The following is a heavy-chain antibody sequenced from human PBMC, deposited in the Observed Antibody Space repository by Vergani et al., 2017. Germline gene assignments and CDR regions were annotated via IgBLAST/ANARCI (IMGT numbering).Heavy chain of an antibody. D-gene: IGHD1-26*01. J-gene: IGHJ4*02. Sequence: QVQLQESGPGLVKPSETLSLTCTVSGGSISSYYWRWIRQPPGKGLEWIGYIYYSGSTNYNPSLKSRVTISVDTSKNQFSLKLSSVTAADTAVYYCARGGVEWEPPTDYWGQGTLVTVSS. V-gene: IGHV4-59*01. CDR1: GGSISSYY. CDR3: ARGGVEWEPPTDY. CDR2: IYYSGST.